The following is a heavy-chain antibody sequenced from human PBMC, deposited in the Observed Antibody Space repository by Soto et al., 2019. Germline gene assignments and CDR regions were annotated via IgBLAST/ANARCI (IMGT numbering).Heavy chain of an antibody. CDR3: AKRPRIDYSSGWYDY. Sequence: RRSLRLSCSASVFTFISYAMSWFRQAPGKGLEWVSAISGSGGSTYYADSVKGRFTISRDNSKNTLYLQMNSLRAEDTAVYYCAKRPRIDYSSGWYDYWGQGALVTVSS. CDR2: ISGSGGST. J-gene: IGHJ4*02. D-gene: IGHD6-19*01. CDR1: VFTFISYA. V-gene: IGHV3-23*01.